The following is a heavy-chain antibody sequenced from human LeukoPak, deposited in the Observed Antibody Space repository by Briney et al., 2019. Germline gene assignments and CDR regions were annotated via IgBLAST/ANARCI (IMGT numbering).Heavy chain of an antibody. CDR2: ISGSGGST. J-gene: IGHJ4*02. CDR1: GFTFSSYG. CDR3: AKDRNDFWSGYYSDY. Sequence: GRSLRLSCAASGFTFSSYGMHWVRQAPGKGLECVSAISGSGGSTYYADSVKGRFTISRDNSKNTLYLQMNSLRAEDTAVYYCAKDRNDFWSGYYSDYWGQGTLVTVSS. D-gene: IGHD3-3*01. V-gene: IGHV3-23*01.